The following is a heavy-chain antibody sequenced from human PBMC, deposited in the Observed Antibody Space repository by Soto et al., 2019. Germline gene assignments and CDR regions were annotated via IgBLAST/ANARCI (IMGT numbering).Heavy chain of an antibody. D-gene: IGHD6-13*01. Sequence: EVQLVESGGGLVQPGGSLRLSCAASGFTFSSYSMNWVGQAPGKGLEWVSSISSSGSSIYYAASVKGRFTNSRDNAKNSLYLQMNSLRVEDTAVYYCGRYSSSWYVAFDIWGQGTMVTVSS. CDR2: ISSSGSSI. CDR3: GRYSSSWYVAFDI. V-gene: IGHV3-48*04. CDR1: GFTFSSYS. J-gene: IGHJ3*02.